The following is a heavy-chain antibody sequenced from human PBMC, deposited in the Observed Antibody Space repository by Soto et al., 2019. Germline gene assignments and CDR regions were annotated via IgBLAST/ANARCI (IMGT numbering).Heavy chain of an antibody. CDR3: AREGGNWNFDY. V-gene: IGHV4-61*01. CDR2: IYYSGST. CDR1: GDSVSSGSYF. D-gene: IGHD1-20*01. Sequence: QVQLQESGPGLVKPSETLSLTCTVSGDSVSSGSYFWSWIRQPPGTGLEWIGYIYYSGSTNYSPSLKSRVTLSVDTSKNQFSLKLGSVTAADTAVYYCAREGGNWNFDYWGQGTLVTVSS. J-gene: IGHJ4*02.